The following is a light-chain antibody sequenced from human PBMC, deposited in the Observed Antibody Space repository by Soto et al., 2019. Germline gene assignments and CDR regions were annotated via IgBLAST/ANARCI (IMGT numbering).Light chain of an antibody. Sequence: QSALTQPASVSGSPGQSITISCTGTSSDVGGYNYVSWYQQHSGKAPKLMIYEVSNRPSGVSNRFSGSKSGNTASLTISGLQAEDEAGYSSRSHPRTSPPVVFGVGTKLTVL. CDR2: EVS. J-gene: IGLJ2*01. CDR1: SSDVGGYNY. CDR3: RSHPRTSPPVV. V-gene: IGLV2-14*01.